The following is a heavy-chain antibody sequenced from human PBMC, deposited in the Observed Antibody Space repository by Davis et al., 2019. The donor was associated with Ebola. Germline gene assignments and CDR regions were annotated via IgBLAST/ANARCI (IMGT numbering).Heavy chain of an antibody. J-gene: IGHJ4*02. CDR1: GYTFTGYY. Sequence: SVKVSCKASGYTFTGYYMHWVRQAPGQGLEWMGRINPKTDGTNYAQKFQGRVTMTRDTSVSTAYMELSRLGSDDTAVYYCAREQLVGRAFDYWGQGTLITVSS. CDR2: INPKTDGT. V-gene: IGHV1-2*06. CDR3: AREQLVGRAFDY. D-gene: IGHD6-6*01.